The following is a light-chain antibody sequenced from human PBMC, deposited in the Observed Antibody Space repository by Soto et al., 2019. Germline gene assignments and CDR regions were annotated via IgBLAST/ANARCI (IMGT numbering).Light chain of an antibody. J-gene: IGKJ1*01. CDR3: QHHNSYSQT. Sequence: DIQLTQSPPTLSASVGDRVTITCRASQSIRYYLAWYQQMPGKAPKLLIYGASSLQSGVPSRFSGSGSGTEFTLTISSLQADGFAAYFCQHHNSYSQTFGQGTKVDIK. CDR1: QSIRYY. CDR2: GAS. V-gene: IGKV1-5*01.